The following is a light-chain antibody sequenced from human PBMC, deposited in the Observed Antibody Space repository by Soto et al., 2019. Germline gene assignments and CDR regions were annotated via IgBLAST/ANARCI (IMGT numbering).Light chain of an antibody. CDR2: VNSDGSH. CDR3: QTWDTGIQV. CDR1: SGHSSYS. Sequence: QPVLTQSPSASASLGASVKLTCTLSSGHSSYSIAWHQQQPDKGPRYLMKVNSDGSHSKGDGIPDRFSGSSSGAERYLTISSLQSEDEADYYCQTWDTGIQVFGGGTKLTVL. J-gene: IGLJ3*02. V-gene: IGLV4-69*01.